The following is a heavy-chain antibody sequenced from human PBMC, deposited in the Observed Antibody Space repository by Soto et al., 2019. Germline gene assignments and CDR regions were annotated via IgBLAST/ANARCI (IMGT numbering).Heavy chain of an antibody. V-gene: IGHV3-48*03. J-gene: IGHJ4*02. CDR3: ATHARDY. CDR1: GFTFSSYE. Sequence: GSLRLSCAASGFTFSSYEMNWVRQAPGKGLEWVSYISSSGSTIYYPDSVKGRFTISRDNAENSLYLQMNSLRAEDTAIYYCATHARDYWGQGTLVTVSS. CDR2: ISSSGSTI.